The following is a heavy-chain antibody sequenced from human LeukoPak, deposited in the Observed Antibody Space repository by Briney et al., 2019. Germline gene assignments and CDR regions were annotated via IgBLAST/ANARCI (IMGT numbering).Heavy chain of an antibody. J-gene: IGHJ4*02. CDR3: ANEAYYYGSGSSLPDY. V-gene: IGHV3-23*01. Sequence: GGSLRLSCAVSGLTFSSYNMNWVRQAPGKGLEWVSAISGSGGSTYYADSVKGRFTISRDNSKNTLYLQMNSLRAEDTAVYYCANEAYYYGSGSSLPDYWGQGTLVTVSS. D-gene: IGHD3-10*01. CDR2: ISGSGGST. CDR1: GLTFSSYN.